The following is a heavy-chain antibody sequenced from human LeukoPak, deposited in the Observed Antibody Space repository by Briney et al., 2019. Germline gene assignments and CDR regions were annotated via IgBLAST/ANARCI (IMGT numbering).Heavy chain of an antibody. CDR2: ISAYNGNT. Sequence: AASVKVSCKASGYTFTSYGISWVRQAPGQGLEWMGWISAYNGNTNYAQKLQGRVTMTTDTSTSTAYMELRSLRSDDTAVYYCAREIKQFILGIAGFDPWGQGTLVTVSS. CDR3: AREIKQFILGIAGFDP. CDR1: GYTFTSYG. D-gene: IGHD1-26*01. J-gene: IGHJ5*02. V-gene: IGHV1-18*01.